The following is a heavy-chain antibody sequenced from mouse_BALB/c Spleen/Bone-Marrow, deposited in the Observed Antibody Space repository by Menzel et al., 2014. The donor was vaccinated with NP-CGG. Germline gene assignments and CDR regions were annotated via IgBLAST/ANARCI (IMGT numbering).Heavy chain of an antibody. J-gene: IGHJ2*01. CDR3: ARDDGNYHCFDY. CDR2: IRDKANGYTT. CDR1: GFTFTDYY. Sequence: DVHLVESGGGLVQPGVSLRLSCATSGFTFTDYYMSWVRQPPGRALEWLGFIRDKANGYTTEYSASVKGRFTISRDNSQSIVYLQMNTLRTEDSATYYCARDDGNYHCFDYWGQGTTLTVSS. D-gene: IGHD2-1*01. V-gene: IGHV7-3*02.